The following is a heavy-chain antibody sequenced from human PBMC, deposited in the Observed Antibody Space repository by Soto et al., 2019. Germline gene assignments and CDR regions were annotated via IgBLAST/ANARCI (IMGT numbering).Heavy chain of an antibody. J-gene: IGHJ5*01. CDR2: IYATGTT. D-gene: IGHD1-1*01. CDR1: GASISGFY. V-gene: IGHV4-4*07. CDR3: VRDGTKTLRDWFDS. Sequence: SETLSLTCTVSGASISGFYWSWIRKSAGKGLEWIGRIYATGTTDYNPSLKSRVMMSVDTSKKQFSLKLRPVTAADTAVYYCVRDGTKTLRDWFDSWGQGISVTV.